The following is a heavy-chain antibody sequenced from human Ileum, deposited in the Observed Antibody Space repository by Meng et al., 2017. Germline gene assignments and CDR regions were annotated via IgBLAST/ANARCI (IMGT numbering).Heavy chain of an antibody. J-gene: IGHJ4*02. Sequence: QVQLPEPGPGLVEPSRTLSLTCTVSGGSISSSFYWSWVRQSPGKGLEWIGQIYLAGSPNYNPSLESRVTISVDKSKNQFSLRLTSVTAADTAIFYCVRHGGKYFDSWGQGTLVTVSS. D-gene: IGHD2-15*01. CDR2: IYLAGSP. CDR3: VRHGGKYFDS. CDR1: GGSISSSFY. V-gene: IGHV4-4*02.